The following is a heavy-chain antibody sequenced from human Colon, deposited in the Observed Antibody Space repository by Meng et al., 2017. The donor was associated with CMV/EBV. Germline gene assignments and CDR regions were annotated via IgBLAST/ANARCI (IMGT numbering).Heavy chain of an antibody. V-gene: IGHV3-30-3*01. D-gene: IGHD2-8*01. CDR2: ISYDGSNK. CDR3: ARDGDYCTNGVCYFDY. CDR1: GFTFSTYA. Sequence: GESLKISCAASGFTFSTYAMHWVRQAPGKGLEWVAVISYDGSNKYYANPVKGRFTISRDNSKNTLYLQMNSLRAEDTAVYYCARDGDYCTNGVCYFDYWGQGTPVTVSS. J-gene: IGHJ4*02.